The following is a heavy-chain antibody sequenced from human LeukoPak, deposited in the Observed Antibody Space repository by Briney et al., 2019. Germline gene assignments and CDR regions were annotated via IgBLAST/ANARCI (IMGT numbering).Heavy chain of an antibody. D-gene: IGHD5-24*01. CDR3: ARRRWGDGYTFDY. CDR2: IYHSGST. CDR1: GGSISSSNW. J-gene: IGHJ4*02. Sequence: PSETLSLTCAVSGGSISSSNWWSWVRQPPGKGLEWIGEIYHSGSTNYNPSLKSRVTISVDTSKNQFSLKLSSVTAADTAVYYCARRRWGDGYTFDYWGQGTLVTVSS. V-gene: IGHV4-4*02.